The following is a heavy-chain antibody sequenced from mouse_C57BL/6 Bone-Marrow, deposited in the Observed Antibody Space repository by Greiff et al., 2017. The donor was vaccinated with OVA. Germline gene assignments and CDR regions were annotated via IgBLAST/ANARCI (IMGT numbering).Heavy chain of an antibody. CDR2: FHPSNAAT. CDR1: GYTFTTYP. J-gene: IGHJ4*01. V-gene: IGHV1-47*01. CDR3: ARRGADAMDY. Sequence: QVQLQQSGAELVKPGASVKLSCKASGYTFTTYPIAWMKQNHGKSLEWIGNFHPSNAATKYNEKFKGKATLTVDKSSRTVYLELSRLTSDDSAVYYGARRGADAMDYWGQGTSVTVSS.